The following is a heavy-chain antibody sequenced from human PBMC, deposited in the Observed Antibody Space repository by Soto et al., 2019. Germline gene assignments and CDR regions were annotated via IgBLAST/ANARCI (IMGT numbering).Heavy chain of an antibody. V-gene: IGHV4-34*01. CDR3: ASWEYQLLCYYYYVMDV. J-gene: IGHJ6*02. Sequence: LTCAVYGGSFSGSYWSWIRQPPGKGLEWIGEINHSGSTNYNPSLKSRVTISVDTSKNQFSLKLSSVTASDTAVYYCASWEYQLLCYYYYVMDVWGQGTTVTVSS. CDR2: INHSGST. CDR1: GGSFSGSY. D-gene: IGHD2-2*01.